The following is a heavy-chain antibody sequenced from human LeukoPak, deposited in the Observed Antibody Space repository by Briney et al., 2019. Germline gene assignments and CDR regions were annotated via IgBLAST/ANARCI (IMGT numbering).Heavy chain of an antibody. D-gene: IGHD5-24*01. Sequence: ASVKVSCKASGYTFTGYYMHWVRQAPGQGLEWMGWINPNGGGTNYAQKFQGRVTMTRDTSISTAYMELSRLRSDDTAVYYCARVGDGYNFNYYYWGQGTLVTVSS. CDR2: INPNGGGT. V-gene: IGHV1-2*02. J-gene: IGHJ4*02. CDR1: GYTFTGYY. CDR3: ARVGDGYNFNYYY.